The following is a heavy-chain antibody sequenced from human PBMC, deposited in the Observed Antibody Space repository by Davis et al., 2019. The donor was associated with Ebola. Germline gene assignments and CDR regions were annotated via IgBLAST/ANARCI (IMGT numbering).Heavy chain of an antibody. CDR3: AKRRGMDV. V-gene: IGHV3-7*03. Sequence: GESLKISCAASGFTFDDYGMSWVRQAPGKGLEWVANIKQDGSEKYYVDSVKGRFTISRDNAKNSLYLQMNSLRAEDTAVYYCAKRRGMDVWGQGTTVTVSS. CDR2: IKQDGSEK. J-gene: IGHJ6*02. CDR1: GFTFDDYG.